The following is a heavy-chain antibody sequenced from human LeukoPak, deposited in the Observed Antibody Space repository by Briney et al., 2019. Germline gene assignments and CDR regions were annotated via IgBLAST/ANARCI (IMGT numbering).Heavy chain of an antibody. CDR1: GGSFSGYY. Sequence: PSETLSLTCAVYGGSFSGYYWSWIRQPPGKGLEWIGEINHSGSTNYNPSLKSRVTISVDTSKNQFSLKLSSVTAADTAVYYCARGKGFLAVAGTYDYWGQGTLVTVSS. D-gene: IGHD6-19*01. CDR2: INHSGST. J-gene: IGHJ4*02. CDR3: ARGKGFLAVAGTYDY. V-gene: IGHV4-34*01.